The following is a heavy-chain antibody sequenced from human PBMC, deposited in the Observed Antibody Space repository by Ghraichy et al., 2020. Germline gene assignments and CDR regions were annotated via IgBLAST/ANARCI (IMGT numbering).Heavy chain of an antibody. V-gene: IGHV1-69*13. CDR3: ANDPRGGNLYFDY. CDR2: IIPISGTA. Sequence: SVKVSCKASGGTFSTYDIIWVRQAPGQGLEWMGGIIPISGTANYAQKFQGRVTITADESTNTAYMELSSLRSDDTAVYYCANDPRGGNLYFDYWGQGTLVTVSS. CDR1: GGTFSTYD. J-gene: IGHJ4*02. D-gene: IGHD1-1*01.